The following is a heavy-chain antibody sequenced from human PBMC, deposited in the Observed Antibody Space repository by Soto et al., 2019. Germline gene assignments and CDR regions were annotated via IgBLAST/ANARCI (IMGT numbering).Heavy chain of an antibody. Sequence: QVQLQESGPGLVKPSETLSLTCTVSGGSISSYYWSWIRQPPGKGLEWIGYIYYSGSTNYNPSLKSRVTISVDTSQNQFALKVSSVTAADTAVYYCAREGTTVDSYYYYGMDVWGQGTTVTVSS. CDR2: IYYSGST. CDR3: AREGTTVDSYYYYGMDV. D-gene: IGHD1-1*01. J-gene: IGHJ6*02. V-gene: IGHV4-59*01. CDR1: GGSISSYY.